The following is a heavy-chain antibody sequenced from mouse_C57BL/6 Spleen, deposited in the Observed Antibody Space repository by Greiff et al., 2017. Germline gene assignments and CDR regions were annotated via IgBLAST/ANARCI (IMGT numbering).Heavy chain of an antibody. CDR2: INPSSGYT. Sequence: QVQLKQSGAELARPGASVKMSCKASGYTFTSYTMHWVKQRPGQGLEWIGYINPSSGYTKYNQKFKDKATLTADKSSSTAYMQLSSLTSEDSAVYYCAREPYYYGSSPYFDYWGQGTTLTVSS. J-gene: IGHJ2*01. V-gene: IGHV1-4*01. CDR1: GYTFTSYT. D-gene: IGHD1-1*01. CDR3: AREPYYYGSSPYFDY.